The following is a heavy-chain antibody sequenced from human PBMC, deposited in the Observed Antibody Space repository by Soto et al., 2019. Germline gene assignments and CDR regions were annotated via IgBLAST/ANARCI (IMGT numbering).Heavy chain of an antibody. CDR3: ARNPVVIISKTGSRAYYGMDF. D-gene: IGHD3-3*01. CDR2: ISAYNGNT. CDR1: GYTFTSYG. Sequence: ASVKVSCKASGYTFTSYGISWVRQAPGQGLEWMGWISAYNGNTNYAQKLQGRVTMTTDTSTSTAYMELRSLRSDDTAVYYCARNPVVIISKTGSRAYYGMDFWGQGTTVTVSS. V-gene: IGHV1-18*01. J-gene: IGHJ6*02.